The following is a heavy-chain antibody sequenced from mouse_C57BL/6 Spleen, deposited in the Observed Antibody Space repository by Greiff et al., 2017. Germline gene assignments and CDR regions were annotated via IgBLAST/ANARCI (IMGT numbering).Heavy chain of an antibody. V-gene: IGHV10-1*01. Sequence: EVHLVESGGGLVQPKGSLSLSCAASGFSFTTYAMSWVRQAPGKGLEWVARIRSKSNDYATEYAASVKDRFTISRDDSESIRYLQMNNFTTEDTAIYYCLRGRYGNHDFDYWGQGTTLTVSS. CDR1: GFSFTTYA. D-gene: IGHD2-10*02. CDR2: IRSKSNDYAT. J-gene: IGHJ2*01. CDR3: LRGRYGNHDFDY.